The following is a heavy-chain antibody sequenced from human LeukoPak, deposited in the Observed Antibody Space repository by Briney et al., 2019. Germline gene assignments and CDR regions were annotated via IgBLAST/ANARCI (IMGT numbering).Heavy chain of an antibody. CDR3: ARFLGIIRTGWFDP. J-gene: IGHJ5*02. CDR2: IYTIGST. CDR1: GGSISGSY. Sequence: PSETLSLTCTVSGGSISGSYWNWIRQSPGKGLDWIGYIYTIGSTNYNPSLKSRVTISVDTSKNQFSLRLSSVTAADTAVYYCARFLGIIRTGWFDPWGQGTLVTVSS. V-gene: IGHV4-4*09. D-gene: IGHD3-3*01.